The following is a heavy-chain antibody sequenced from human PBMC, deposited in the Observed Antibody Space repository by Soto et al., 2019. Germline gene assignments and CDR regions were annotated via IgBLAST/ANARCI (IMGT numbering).Heavy chain of an antibody. CDR3: ARLQGTRYFDF. J-gene: IGHJ4*02. V-gene: IGHV4-30-2*01. Sequence: QLQLQESGSRLVKPSQTLSLTCAVSGAANVTGGYSWSWMRQPPGEGLQWIGYMYHTGSGNYNPSLKGRVAMSFHTSTNDFSLTLTSVTAADTAVYFCARLQGTRYFDFWGPGVLVTVSS. D-gene: IGHD3-10*01. CDR2: MYHTGSG. CDR1: GAANVTGGYS.